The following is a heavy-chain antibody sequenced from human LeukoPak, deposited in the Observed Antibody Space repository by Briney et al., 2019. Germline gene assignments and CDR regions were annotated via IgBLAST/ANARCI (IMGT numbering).Heavy chain of an antibody. D-gene: IGHD1-26*01. Sequence: GGSLRLSCEASGVTFSTYAMAWVRQAPGKGLEWVAVITGSGISAYYADSVRGRFSISRDNSKNTLYLQMNSLRAEDTAVYYCARDSGPYYYYGMDVWGQGTTVTVSS. CDR2: ITGSGISA. CDR1: GVTFSTYA. CDR3: ARDSGPYYYYGMDV. J-gene: IGHJ6*02. V-gene: IGHV3-23*01.